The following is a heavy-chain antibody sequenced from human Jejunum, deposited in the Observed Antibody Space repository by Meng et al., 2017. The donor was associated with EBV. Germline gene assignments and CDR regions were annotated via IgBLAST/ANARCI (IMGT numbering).Heavy chain of an antibody. CDR3: ARGSSWNRGDY. CDR1: GYTLTNYA. V-gene: IGHV1-3*01. Sequence: QVHLVQSGAEVKKPGASVKVSCKASGYTLTNYALHWVRQATGQGLEWMGYISAGSGDTKNSQKFQGRVTFTRDTSASTVYMELSSLRSEDTAMYYCARGSSWNRGDYWGQGTLVTVSS. D-gene: IGHD6-13*01. CDR2: ISAGSGDT. J-gene: IGHJ4*02.